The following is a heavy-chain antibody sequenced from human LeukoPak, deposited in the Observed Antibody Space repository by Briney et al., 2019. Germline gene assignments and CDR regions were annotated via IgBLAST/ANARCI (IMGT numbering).Heavy chain of an antibody. CDR3: ARWGDYYFDY. CDR2: INHSGST. D-gene: IGHD2-21*02. Sequence: SETLSLTCAVYGGSFSGYYWSWIRQPPGKGLEWTGEINHSGSTNYNPSLKSRVTISVDTSKNQFSLKLSSVTAADTAVYYCARWGDYYFDYWGQGTLVTVSS. CDR1: GGSFSGYY. V-gene: IGHV4-34*01. J-gene: IGHJ4*02.